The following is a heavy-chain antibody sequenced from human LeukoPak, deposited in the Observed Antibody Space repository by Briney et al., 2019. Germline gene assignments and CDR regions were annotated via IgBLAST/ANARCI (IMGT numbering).Heavy chain of an antibody. V-gene: IGHV1-2*02. Sequence: ASVKVSCKASGYTFTGYNMHWVRQAPGQGLEWMGWMNPNSGGTNYAQKFQGRVTMTRDMSISTAYMELSRLTSDDTAVYYCARWFTITSGDYDILTSSYHRGMDVWGQGTTVTVSS. D-gene: IGHD3-9*01. J-gene: IGHJ6*02. CDR2: MNPNSGGT. CDR3: ARWFTITSGDYDILTSSYHRGMDV. CDR1: GYTFTGYN.